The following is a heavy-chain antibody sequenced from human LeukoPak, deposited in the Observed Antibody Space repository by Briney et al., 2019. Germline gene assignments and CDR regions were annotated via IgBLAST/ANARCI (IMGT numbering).Heavy chain of an antibody. J-gene: IGHJ1*01. CDR3: VRPSEGYFQN. D-gene: IGHD3-3*01. CDR1: RFDLSEPK. CDR2: TSIIISGYTT. Sequence: GGSPRLSRAPPRFDLSEPKMDWGRPAPGGGDEWLARTSIIISGYTTEYAESGKGRFTISRDDSTNSLCLQMNSLNTDDTAVYYCVRPSEGYFQNWGQGTLVTVSS. V-gene: IGHV3-72*01.